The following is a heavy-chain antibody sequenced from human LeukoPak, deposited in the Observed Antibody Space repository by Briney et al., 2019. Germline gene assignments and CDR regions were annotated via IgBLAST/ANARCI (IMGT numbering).Heavy chain of an antibody. CDR3: ARVDFKRLGYSYGYFDY. CDR1: GYTFTTYY. Sequence: ASVKVSCKPSGYTFTTYYLHWVRQAPGQGLEWTGIIIPNSGTTIYAQKFQGRLSITRDTSTSTFYMDLSSLRSEDTAVYYCARVDFKRLGYSYGYFDYWGQGTLVTVSS. D-gene: IGHD5-18*01. V-gene: IGHV1-46*01. CDR2: IIPNSGTT. J-gene: IGHJ4*02.